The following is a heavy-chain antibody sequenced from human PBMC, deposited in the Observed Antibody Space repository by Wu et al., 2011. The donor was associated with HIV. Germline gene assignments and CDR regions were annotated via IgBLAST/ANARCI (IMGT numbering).Heavy chain of an antibody. Sequence: QVQLVQSGAEVKKPGSSVKVSCKASGGTFSSYAISWVRRAPGQGLEWMGGIIPTFGTANYAQKFQDRVTITADKSTSTVYMELSSLRSEDTAVYYCARDAYYDFWSGPRYYYYYMDVWGKGTTVTVSS. J-gene: IGHJ6*03. V-gene: IGHV1-69*14. CDR3: ARDAYYDFWSGPRYYYYYMDV. CDR1: GGTFSSYA. CDR2: IIPTFGTA. D-gene: IGHD3-3*01.